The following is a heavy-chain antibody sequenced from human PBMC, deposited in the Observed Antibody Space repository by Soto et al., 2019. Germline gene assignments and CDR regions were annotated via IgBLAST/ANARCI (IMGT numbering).Heavy chain of an antibody. CDR3: ARSYNWNDPYYYYGMDV. Sequence: QVQLQESGPGLVKPSETLSLTCTVSGGSISSYYWSWIRQPPGKGLEWIGYIYYSGSTNYNPSLKSRVTISVDTSKNQFSLKLSSVTAADTAVYYCARSYNWNDPYYYYGMDVWGQGTTVTVSS. CDR2: IYYSGST. V-gene: IGHV4-59*01. D-gene: IGHD1-1*01. CDR1: GGSISSYY. J-gene: IGHJ6*02.